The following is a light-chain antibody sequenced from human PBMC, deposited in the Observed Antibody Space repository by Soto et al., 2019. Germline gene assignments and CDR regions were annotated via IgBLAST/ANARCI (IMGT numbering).Light chain of an antibody. CDR2: GAS. CDR1: QSIRDY. V-gene: IGKV1-39*01. CDR3: QQSYSLPVT. Sequence: DIQMTQSPSSLSASVGDRVAITCRATQSIRDYLNWYQQKPGKALKLLIYGASNLQSGVPSRFSGSGSGTDFTLTLSGLQPEDFGIYYCQQSYSLPVTFGPGTKVDVK. J-gene: IGKJ3*01.